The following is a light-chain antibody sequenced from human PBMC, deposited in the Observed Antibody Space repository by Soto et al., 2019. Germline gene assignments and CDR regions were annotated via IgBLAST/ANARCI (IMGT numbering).Light chain of an antibody. Sequence: QSVLTQPASVSGSPRQSITISCTGTSSDVGGYDYVSWYQQHPGKVPKLMIYEVSHRPSGFSNRFSGSKSGNTGSLTISGLQAEDEADYYCSSYTSSSTLVFGTGTKLTVL. J-gene: IGLJ1*01. V-gene: IGLV2-14*01. CDR1: SSDVGGYDY. CDR2: EVS. CDR3: SSYTSSSTLV.